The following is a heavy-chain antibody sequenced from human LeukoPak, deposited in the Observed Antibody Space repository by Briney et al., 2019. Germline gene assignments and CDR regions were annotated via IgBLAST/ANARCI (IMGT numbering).Heavy chain of an antibody. CDR1: GGSISSYY. J-gene: IGHJ3*02. Sequence: KSSETLSLTCTVSGGSISSYYWSWIRQPPGKGLEWIGEINHSGSTNYNPSLKSRVTISVDTSKNQFSLKLSSVTAADTAVYYCARGGRLTMIVVVPRAFDIWGQGTMVTVSS. D-gene: IGHD3-22*01. V-gene: IGHV4-34*01. CDR3: ARGGRLTMIVVVPRAFDI. CDR2: INHSGST.